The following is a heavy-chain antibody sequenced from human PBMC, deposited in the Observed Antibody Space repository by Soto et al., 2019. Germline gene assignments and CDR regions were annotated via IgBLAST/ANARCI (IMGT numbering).Heavy chain of an antibody. D-gene: IGHD2-21*01. J-gene: IGHJ5*02. CDR3: TRSWASGDYHWFDH. CDR1: GYRFLSYG. Sequence: SVKVSCKASGYRFLSYGITWIRQAPGQGLEWVGWISGDSGKTKFAPKFQGRVNMTTDTSTSTVYMELRSLRSDDTAVFYCTRSWASGDYHWFDHWGQGTLVTVSS. CDR2: ISGDSGKT. V-gene: IGHV1-18*04.